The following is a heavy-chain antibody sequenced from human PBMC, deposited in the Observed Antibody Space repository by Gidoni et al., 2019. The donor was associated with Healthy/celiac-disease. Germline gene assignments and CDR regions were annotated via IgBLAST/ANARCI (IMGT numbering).Heavy chain of an antibody. CDR3: ARRFYDSSGYSRAFNI. J-gene: IGHJ3*02. D-gene: IGHD3-22*01. V-gene: IGHV5-51*01. CDR2: IYPGDSDT. Sequence: EVQLVQSGAEVNKPGESLKISCKGSGYSFTSYWIGWVRQMPGKGLEWMGIIYPGDSDTRYSPSFQGQVTISADKSISTAYLQWSSLKASDTAMYYWARRFYDSSGYSRAFNIWGQGTMVTVSS. CDR1: GYSFTSYW.